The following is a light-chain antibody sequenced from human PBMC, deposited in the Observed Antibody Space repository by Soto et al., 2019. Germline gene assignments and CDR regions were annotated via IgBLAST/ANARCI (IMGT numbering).Light chain of an antibody. CDR2: DVT. Sequence: EIVLTQSPATLSLSPGERATLSCRASQSVSNYLAWYQQKPGQAPRLLIYDVTNRATGIPARFSGSGSGTDFTLTISSLVPEDFAVYYCQSLFTFGPGTKVDIK. V-gene: IGKV3-11*01. CDR3: QSLFT. CDR1: QSVSNY. J-gene: IGKJ3*01.